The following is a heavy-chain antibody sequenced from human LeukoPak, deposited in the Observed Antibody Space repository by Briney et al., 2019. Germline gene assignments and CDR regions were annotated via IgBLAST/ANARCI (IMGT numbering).Heavy chain of an antibody. CDR1: GFTFSSYA. CDR2: ISGSGGST. V-gene: IGHV3-23*01. D-gene: IGHD4-17*01. Sequence: GGSLRLSCAASGFTFSSYAMSWVRQAPGKGLEWVSAISGSGGSTYYADSVKGRFTISRDNSKNTLYLQMNSQRAGDTAVYYCAKTYGDSYFDYWGQGTLVTVSS. CDR3: AKTYGDSYFDY. J-gene: IGHJ4*02.